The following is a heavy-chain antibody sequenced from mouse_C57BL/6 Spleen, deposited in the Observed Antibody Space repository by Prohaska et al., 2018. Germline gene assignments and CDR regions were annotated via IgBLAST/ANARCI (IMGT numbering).Heavy chain of an antibody. V-gene: IGHV8-8*01. Sequence: LAHIWWDDDKYYNPALKSRLTISKDTSKNQVFLKIANVDTADTATYYCARIAYYSITRDAMDYWGQGTSVTVSS. D-gene: IGHD2-12*01. CDR2: IWWDDDK. CDR3: ARIAYYSITRDAMDY. J-gene: IGHJ4*01.